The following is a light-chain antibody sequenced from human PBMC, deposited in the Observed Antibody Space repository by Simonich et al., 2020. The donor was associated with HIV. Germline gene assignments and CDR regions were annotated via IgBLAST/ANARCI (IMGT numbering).Light chain of an antibody. J-gene: IGKJ4*01. CDR3: QQYNNWPQT. V-gene: IGKV3-15*01. Sequence: EIVMTQFPATLSVSPGERATLSCTASQGISSNLAWYQQKPGPAPRLLIYGASTRATGIPARFSGSGSGTDFTLTISSMQSEDFAIFYCQQYNNWPQTFGGGTKVEI. CDR2: GAS. CDR1: QGISSN.